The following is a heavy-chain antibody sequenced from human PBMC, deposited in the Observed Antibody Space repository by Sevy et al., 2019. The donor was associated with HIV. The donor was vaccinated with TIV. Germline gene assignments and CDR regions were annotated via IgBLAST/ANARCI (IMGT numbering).Heavy chain of an antibody. CDR2: IKSKTDGGTT. D-gene: IGHD3-16*02. CDR3: TTRLRLGELSLLSFDY. CDR1: GFTFSSYA. Sequence: GGSLRLSCAASGFTFSSYAMSWVRQAPGKGLEWVGRIKSKTDGGTTDYAAPVKGRFTISRDDSKNTLYLQMNSLKTEDTAVYYCTTRLRLGELSLLSFDYWGQGTLVTVSS. J-gene: IGHJ4*02. V-gene: IGHV3-15*01.